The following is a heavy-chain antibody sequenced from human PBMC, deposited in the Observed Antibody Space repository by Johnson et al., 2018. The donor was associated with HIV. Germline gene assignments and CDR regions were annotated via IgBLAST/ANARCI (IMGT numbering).Heavy chain of an antibody. CDR1: GFTFDDYA. D-gene: IGHD6-13*01. V-gene: IGHV3-9*01. Sequence: VQLVESGGGLVQPGRSLRLSCAASGFTFDDYAMHWVRQAPGKGLEWVSGISWNSGSIGYADSVKGRFTISRDNAKHSLYLQMNSLRAEDTALYYCAKDRALAAAGWPSDAFDIWGQGTMVTVSS. CDR3: AKDRALAAAGWPSDAFDI. CDR2: ISWNSGSI. J-gene: IGHJ3*02.